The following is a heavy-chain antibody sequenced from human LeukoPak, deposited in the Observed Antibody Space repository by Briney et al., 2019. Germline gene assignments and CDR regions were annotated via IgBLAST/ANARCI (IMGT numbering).Heavy chain of an antibody. CDR1: GFTFSSYG. CDR2: ISYDGSNK. CDR3: AKDHGDYPSRYFDF. J-gene: IGHJ2*01. V-gene: IGHV3-30*18. D-gene: IGHD4-17*01. Sequence: GRSLRLSCAASGFTFSSYGMHWVRQAPGKGLEWVAVISYDGSNKYYADSVKGRFTASRDNSKNTPYLQMNSLRAEDTAVYYCAKDHGDYPSRYFDFWGRGTLVTVSS.